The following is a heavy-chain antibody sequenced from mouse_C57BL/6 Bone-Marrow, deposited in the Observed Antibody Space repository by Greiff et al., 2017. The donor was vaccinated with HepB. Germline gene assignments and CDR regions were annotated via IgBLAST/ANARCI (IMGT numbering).Heavy chain of an antibody. V-gene: IGHV1-64*01. CDR1: GYTFTSYW. D-gene: IGHD2-1*01. Sequence: QVQLQQSGAELVKPGASVKLSCKASGYTFTSYWMHWVKQRPGQGLEWIGMIHPNSGSTNYNEKFKSKATLTVDKSSSTAYMQLSSLTSEDSAVYYCARRGLLYWYFDVWDTGTTVTVSS. J-gene: IGHJ1*03. CDR3: ARRGLLYWYFDV. CDR2: IHPNSGST.